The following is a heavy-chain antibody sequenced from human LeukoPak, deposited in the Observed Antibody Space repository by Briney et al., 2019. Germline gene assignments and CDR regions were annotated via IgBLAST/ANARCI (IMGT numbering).Heavy chain of an antibody. CDR2: INHNGNVN. CDR3: ARGGGLDV. Sequence: GGPLRLSCEASGFTVSSNYMNWVRQAPGKGLEWVASINHNGNVNYYVDSVKGRFTISRDNAKNSLYLQMSNLRAEDTAVYFCARGGGLDVWGQGATVTVSS. J-gene: IGHJ6*02. CDR1: GFTVSSNY. V-gene: IGHV3-7*03. D-gene: IGHD3-16*01.